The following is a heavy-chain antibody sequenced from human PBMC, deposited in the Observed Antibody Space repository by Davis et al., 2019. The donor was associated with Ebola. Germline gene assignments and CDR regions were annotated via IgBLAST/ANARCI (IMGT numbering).Heavy chain of an antibody. CDR1: GGSIGSYF. CDR2: VYYSGTT. V-gene: IGHV4-59*08. J-gene: IGHJ4*02. CDR3: ARAQYVRLLDY. D-gene: IGHD3-16*01. Sequence: SETLSLTCTVSGGSIGSYFWSWVRQPPGKGLAWIGYVYYSGTTNYNPSLKTRVTMSVDTSKSQFSLKLNSVTAADTAVYYCARAQYVRLLDYWGQGTLVTVSS.